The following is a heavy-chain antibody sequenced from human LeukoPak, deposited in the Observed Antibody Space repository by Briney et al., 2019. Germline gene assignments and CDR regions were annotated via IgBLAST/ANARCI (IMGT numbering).Heavy chain of an antibody. D-gene: IGHD3-22*01. CDR1: GFTFSSYS. V-gene: IGHV3-21*04. J-gene: IGHJ4*02. CDR2: LSSGSSYM. CDR3: AKDRAYYSDSSGYYLVRAYDY. Sequence: GGSLRLSCAASGFTFSSYSMNWVRQAPGKGLEWVSSLSSGSSYMYYADSVKGRFTISRDNSKNTLYLQMNSLRAEDTAVYYCAKDRAYYSDSSGYYLVRAYDYWGQGTLVTVSS.